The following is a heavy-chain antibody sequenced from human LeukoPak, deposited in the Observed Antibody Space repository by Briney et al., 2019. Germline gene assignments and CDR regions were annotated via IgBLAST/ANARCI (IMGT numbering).Heavy chain of an antibody. J-gene: IGHJ4*02. CDR3: VRDNLENQWLERSY. D-gene: IGHD6-19*01. Sequence: LSLTCTVSGGSISSSSYYWGWVRQAPGKGLEWVSQISASETSIKYADSVRGRFTISRDNVKNSVYLQMNSLRAEDTAIYYCVRDNLENQWLERSYWGQGTLVTVSS. CDR1: GGSISSSSYY. V-gene: IGHV3-48*03. CDR2: ISASETSI.